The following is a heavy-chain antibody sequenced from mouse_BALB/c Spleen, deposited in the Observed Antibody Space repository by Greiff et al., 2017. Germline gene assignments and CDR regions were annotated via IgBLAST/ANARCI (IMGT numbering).Heavy chain of an antibody. CDR1: GFTFSSFG. V-gene: IGHV5-17*02. CDR3: ARYDYDDAMDY. CDR2: ISSGSSTI. Sequence: EVQLQQSGGGLVQPGGSRKLSCAASGFTFSSFGMHWVRQAPEKGLELVAYISSGSSTIYYADTVKGRFTISRDNPKNTLFLQMTSLRSEDTAMYYCARYDYDDAMDYWGQGTSVTVSS. J-gene: IGHJ4*01. D-gene: IGHD2-4*01.